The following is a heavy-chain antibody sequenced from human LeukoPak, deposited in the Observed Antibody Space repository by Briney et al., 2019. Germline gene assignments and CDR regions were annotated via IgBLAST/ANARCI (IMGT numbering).Heavy chain of an antibody. V-gene: IGHV4-61*01. D-gene: IGHD2-2*01. CDR3: TRSPPPGATAYGVVDL. J-gene: IGHJ4*02. Sequence: SETLSLTCTVSGGSVSSGSYYWSWIRQPPGKGLEWIGYIYYSGSTNYNPSLKSRVTISIDTSKNQFSLKLRSVTAADTAVYYCTRSPPPGATAYGVVDLWGQGTLVTVSS. CDR2: IYYSGST. CDR1: GGSVSSGSYY.